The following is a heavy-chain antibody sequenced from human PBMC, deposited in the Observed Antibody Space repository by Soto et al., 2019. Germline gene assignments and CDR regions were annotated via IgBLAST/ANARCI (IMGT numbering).Heavy chain of an antibody. CDR2: IHGGDSPT. D-gene: IGHD6-19*01. Sequence: PGESLKIACKGSGYIFSNYWIGWVRLMPGKGLEWMGIIHGGDSPTRYSPSFEGQVTISTDKSISTAYLQWSSLKASDTAMYYCARRGTYSSGWDYWGYGTLVTDSS. V-gene: IGHV5-51*01. J-gene: IGHJ4*01. CDR3: ARRGTYSSGWDY. CDR1: GYIFSNYW.